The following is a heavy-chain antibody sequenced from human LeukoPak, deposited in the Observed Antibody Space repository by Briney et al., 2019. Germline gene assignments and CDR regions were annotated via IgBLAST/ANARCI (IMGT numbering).Heavy chain of an antibody. CDR1: GFSLTTSGMC. J-gene: IGHJ4*02. CDR2: IDWDDAK. Sequence: SGPTLVNPTQTLTLTCTFSGFSLTTSGMCVSWIRQPPGKALEWLARIDWDDAKYFTTSLQTRLTISKDTSKNQVVLTVTNIDPVGTATYYCARIRRNTAMAFDYWGQGTLVTVSS. V-gene: IGHV2-70*11. D-gene: IGHD5-18*01. CDR3: ARIRRNTAMAFDY.